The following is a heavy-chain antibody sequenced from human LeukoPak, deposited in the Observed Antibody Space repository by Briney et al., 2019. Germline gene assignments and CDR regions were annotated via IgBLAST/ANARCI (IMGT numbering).Heavy chain of an antibody. Sequence: SETLSLTCAVSGASISSGGYAWSWLWQPPGKGLEWIGNIYQSGRTSYNPSLKSRVTISLDRSKSQFSLKLTSVTAADTAVFFCARASGFPPNYFDYWGQGTLVTVSS. CDR1: GASISSGGYA. D-gene: IGHD3-22*01. J-gene: IGHJ4*02. V-gene: IGHV4-30-2*01. CDR2: IYQSGRT. CDR3: ARASGFPPNYFDY.